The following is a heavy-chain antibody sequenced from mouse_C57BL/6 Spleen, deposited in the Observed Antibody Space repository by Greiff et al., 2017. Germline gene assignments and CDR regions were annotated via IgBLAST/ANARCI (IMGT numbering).Heavy chain of an antibody. CDR1: GYAFSSYW. D-gene: IGHD2-1*01. CDR3: AREGNYLAWFAY. J-gene: IGHJ3*01. CDR2: IYPGDGDT. V-gene: IGHV1-80*01. Sequence: VQLQQSGAELVKPGASVKISCKASGYAFSSYWMNWVKQRPGKGLEWIGQIYPGDGDTNYNGKFKGKATLTADKSSSTAYMQLSSLTSEDSAVYFCAREGNYLAWFAYWGQGTLVTVSA.